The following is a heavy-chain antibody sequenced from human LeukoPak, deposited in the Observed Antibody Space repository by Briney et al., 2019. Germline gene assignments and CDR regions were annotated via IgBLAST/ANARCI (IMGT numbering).Heavy chain of an antibody. V-gene: IGHV4-39*01. Sequence: SETLSLTCTVSGGSISSSSYYWGGIRQPPGKGLEWIGSIYYSGSTYYNPSLKRRVTISVDTSKNQFSLKLSSVTAADTAVYYCARQEAVDNWFDPWGQGTLVTVSS. CDR2: IYYSGST. CDR1: GGSISSSSYY. J-gene: IGHJ5*02. CDR3: ARQEAVDNWFDP.